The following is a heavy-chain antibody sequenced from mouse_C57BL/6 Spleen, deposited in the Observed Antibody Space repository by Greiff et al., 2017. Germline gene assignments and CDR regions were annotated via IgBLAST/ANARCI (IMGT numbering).Heavy chain of an antibody. Sequence: QVQLQQPGAELVKPGASVKLSCKASGYTFTSYWMHWVKQRPGQGLEWIGMIHPNSGRTNYNEKFKSKATLTVDKSSSTAYMQLSSLTSEDSAVYYCARGGNYVGYAMDYWGQGTSVTVSS. CDR1: GYTFTSYW. D-gene: IGHD1-1*01. CDR2: IHPNSGRT. CDR3: ARGGNYVGYAMDY. J-gene: IGHJ4*01. V-gene: IGHV1-64*01.